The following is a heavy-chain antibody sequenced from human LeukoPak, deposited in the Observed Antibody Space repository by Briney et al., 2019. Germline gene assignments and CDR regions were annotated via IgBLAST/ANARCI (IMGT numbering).Heavy chain of an antibody. CDR1: GFTFPRHA. V-gene: IGHV3-23*01. Sequence: GGSLRLSCAASGFTFPRHAMSWVRQAPGKGLEWVSAISGSGGSTYYADSVKGRFTISRDNSKNTLYLQMNSLRAEDTAVYYCAKDQRGYYYDSSGYPYWGQGTLVTVSS. D-gene: IGHD3-22*01. J-gene: IGHJ4*02. CDR3: AKDQRGYYYDSSGYPY. CDR2: ISGSGGST.